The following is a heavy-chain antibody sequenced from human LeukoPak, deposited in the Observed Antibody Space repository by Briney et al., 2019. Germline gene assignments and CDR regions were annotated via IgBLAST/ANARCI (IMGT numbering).Heavy chain of an antibody. CDR1: GLTFNSYS. V-gene: IGHV3-21*01. D-gene: IGHD5-12*01. CDR3: ARDGGYSGYETWGFDY. J-gene: IGHJ4*01. Sequence: GGSLRLSCAASGLTFNSYSMNWVRQAPGKGLEWVSSISSSSSYIYYADSVKGRFTISRDNAKNSLYLQMNSLRAEDTAVYYCARDGGYSGYETWGFDYWGHGTLVTVSS. CDR2: ISSSSSYI.